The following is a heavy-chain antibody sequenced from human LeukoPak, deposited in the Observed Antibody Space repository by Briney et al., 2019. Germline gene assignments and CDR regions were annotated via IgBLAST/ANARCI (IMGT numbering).Heavy chain of an antibody. V-gene: IGHV4-59*08. Sequence: SSETLSLTCTVSGGSISSYYWSWIRQPPGKGLEWIGYIYYSGSTNYNPSLKSRVTISVDTSKNQFSLKLSSVTAADTAVYYCARRNPDSSGYYQLDYWGQGTLVTVSS. J-gene: IGHJ4*02. D-gene: IGHD3-22*01. CDR3: ARRNPDSSGYYQLDY. CDR2: IYYSGST. CDR1: GGSISSYY.